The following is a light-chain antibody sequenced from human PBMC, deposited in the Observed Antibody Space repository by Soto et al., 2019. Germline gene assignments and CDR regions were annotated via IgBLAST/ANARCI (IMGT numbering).Light chain of an antibody. CDR2: LGS. Sequence: DIVMTQSPLSLPVTPGEPASISCRSSQSLLHSNGYNYLDWYLQKPGQSPQLLIYLGSNRASGVSDRFSGSGSSTDFTLKISRVEAEDVGVYYCMQALQTPWTFGQGTKVEIK. J-gene: IGKJ1*01. CDR3: MQALQTPWT. CDR1: QSLLHSNGYNY. V-gene: IGKV2-28*01.